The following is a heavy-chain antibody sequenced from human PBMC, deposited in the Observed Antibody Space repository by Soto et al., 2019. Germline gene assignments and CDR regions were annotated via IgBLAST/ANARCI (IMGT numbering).Heavy chain of an antibody. CDR2: IYYSGST. V-gene: IGHV4-39*01. CDR3: ARLSPNLQIFDY. CDR1: GGSISSSSYY. J-gene: IGHJ4*02. Sequence: SETLSLTCTVSGGSISSSSYYWGWIRQPPGKGLEWIGSIYYSGSTYYNPSLKSRVTISVDTSKNQFSLKLSSVTAADTAVYYCARLSPNLQIFDYWGQGTLVTVSS. D-gene: IGHD4-4*01.